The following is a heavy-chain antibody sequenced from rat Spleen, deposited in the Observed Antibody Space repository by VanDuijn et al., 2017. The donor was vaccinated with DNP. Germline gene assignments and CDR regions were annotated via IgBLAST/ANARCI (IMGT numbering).Heavy chain of an antibody. D-gene: IGHD4-3*01. CDR3: TRWGFMDA. CDR2: ISTGGGNT. V-gene: IGHV5S13*01. Sequence: EVQLVESGGGLVQPGRSLKLSCTASGFTFSNYGMAWVRQAPTKGLEWVASISTGGGNTYYRDSVKGRFTITSDNGKTTQYLQMDSLRSEDTATYYCTRWGFMDAWGQGTSVTVSS. CDR1: GFTFSNYG. J-gene: IGHJ4*01.